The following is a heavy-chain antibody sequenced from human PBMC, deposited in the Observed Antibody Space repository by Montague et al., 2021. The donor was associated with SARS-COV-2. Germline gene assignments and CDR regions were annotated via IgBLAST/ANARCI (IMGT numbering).Heavy chain of an antibody. V-gene: IGHV3-64*01. CDR1: GFTFSSYA. Sequence: PLRLSCAASGFTFSSYAMHWVRQAPGKGLEYVSAISSNGGSTYYANSVMGRFTISRDNSKNTLYLQMGSVHQGPIGLPPGTLLQEHLWG. CDR3: TLLQEHL. CDR2: ISSNGGST. J-gene: IGHJ6*01.